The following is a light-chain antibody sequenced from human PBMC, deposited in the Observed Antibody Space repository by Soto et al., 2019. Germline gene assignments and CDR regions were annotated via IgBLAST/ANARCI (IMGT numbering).Light chain of an antibody. J-gene: IGKJ1*01. CDR2: GAS. CDR1: QSVSSY. Sequence: EIVMTHSPATLSVSPGERATLSCRASQSVSSYLAWYQQKPGQAPRPLTYGASSRAAGIPDRFSGSGSGTDFTLTIIGLEPEDFAVYYCQQYGSSLTWTFGQGTKVDIK. CDR3: QQYGSSLTWT. V-gene: IGKV3-20*01.